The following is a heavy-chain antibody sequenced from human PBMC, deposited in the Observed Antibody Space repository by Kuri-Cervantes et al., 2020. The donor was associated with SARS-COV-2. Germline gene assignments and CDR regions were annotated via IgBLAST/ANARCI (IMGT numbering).Heavy chain of an antibody. D-gene: IGHD3-10*01. Sequence: ASVKVSCKASGYTFTGYYMHWVRQAPGQGLEWMGWINPNSGGTNYAQKFQGRVTMTRDTSISTVYMELSRLRSDDTAVYYCAREGITMVRGVTFDYWGQGTLVTVSS. J-gene: IGHJ4*02. CDR3: AREGITMVRGVTFDY. CDR2: INPNSGGT. CDR1: GYTFTGYY. V-gene: IGHV1-2*02.